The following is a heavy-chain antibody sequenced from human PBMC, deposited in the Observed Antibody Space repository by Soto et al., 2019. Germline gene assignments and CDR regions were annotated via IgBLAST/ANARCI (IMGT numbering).Heavy chain of an antibody. CDR2: IYKSTAT. Sequence: SETLSLTCSVSGESISTVDYIWAWIRQPPGQALEYIGYIYKSTATYYNPSFESRVAISLDTSKSQFSLNVTSVTAADTAVYFCARGRYCLTGRCFPNWFDSWGQGTLVTVSS. V-gene: IGHV4-30-4*01. CDR1: GESISTVDYI. D-gene: IGHD2-15*01. CDR3: ARGRYCLTGRCFPNWFDS. J-gene: IGHJ5*01.